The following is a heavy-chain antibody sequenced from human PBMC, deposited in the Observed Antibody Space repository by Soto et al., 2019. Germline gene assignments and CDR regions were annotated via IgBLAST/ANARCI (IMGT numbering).Heavy chain of an antibody. Sequence: SETLSLTCAVSGGSISSSNFYWGWFRQPPGKGLVWIGSIRYGGSTYYSPSLESRVTISVDTSRNQFSLNVSSVTAADTAVYYCAKDASCYSCGAWGQGALVTVSS. CDR3: AKDASCYSCGA. J-gene: IGHJ4*02. D-gene: IGHD2-15*01. CDR2: IRYGGST. CDR1: GGSISSSNFY. V-gene: IGHV4-39*01.